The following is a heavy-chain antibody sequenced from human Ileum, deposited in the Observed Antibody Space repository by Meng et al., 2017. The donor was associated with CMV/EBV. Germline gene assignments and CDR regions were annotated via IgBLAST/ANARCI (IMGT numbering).Heavy chain of an antibody. Sequence: GSCSGYYWSWIRQPPGKGLEWIGEINHSGSTNYNPSLKSRVTISVDTSKNQFSLKLSSVTAADTAVYYCAKTYYDFWSGYYSGWFDPWGQGTLVTVSS. V-gene: IGHV4-34*01. CDR2: INHSGST. CDR3: AKTYYDFWSGYYSGWFDP. CDR1: GSCSGYY. D-gene: IGHD3-3*01. J-gene: IGHJ5*02.